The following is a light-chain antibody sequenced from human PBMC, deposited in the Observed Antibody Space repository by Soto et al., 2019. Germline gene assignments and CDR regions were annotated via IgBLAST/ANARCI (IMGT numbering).Light chain of an antibody. J-gene: IGLJ3*02. CDR1: SSNIGSNT. CDR2: SNS. V-gene: IGLV1-44*01. Sequence: HSVLTQPTSASGTPGQRVTISCFGSSSNIGSNTVNWYQHLPGTAPKLLIYSNSQRPSGVPDRFSGSKSGTSASLAIRGLQSEDEADYYCAAWDDSLDGGVFGGGTKLTVL. CDR3: AAWDDSLDGGV.